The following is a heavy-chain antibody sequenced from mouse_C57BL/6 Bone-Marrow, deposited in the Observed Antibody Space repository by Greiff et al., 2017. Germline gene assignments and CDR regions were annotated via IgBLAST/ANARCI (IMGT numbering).Heavy chain of an antibody. CDR3: ARGRRSVYAMDY. V-gene: IGHV1-55*01. J-gene: IGHJ4*01. CDR1: GYTFTSYW. Sequence: QVHVKQSGAELVKPGASVKMSCKASGYTFTSYWITWVKQRPGQGLEWIGDIYPGSGSTNYNEKFKSKATLTVETSSSTAYMQLSSLTSEDSAVYFCARGRRSVYAMDYWGQGTSVTVSS. CDR2: IYPGSGST.